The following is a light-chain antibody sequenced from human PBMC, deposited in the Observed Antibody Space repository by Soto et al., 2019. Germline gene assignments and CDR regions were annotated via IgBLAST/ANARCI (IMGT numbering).Light chain of an antibody. CDR1: ALPKKY. Sequence: SYELTQPPSMSVSPGQTARITCSGDALPKKYAYWYQQKSGQAPVLVIYEDSKRPSGIPGRFSGSSSGTMATLTISGAQVEDEADYSCYSTDSSGNHRVFGGGTKLTVL. CDR2: EDS. J-gene: IGLJ2*01. CDR3: YSTDSSGNHRV. V-gene: IGLV3-10*01.